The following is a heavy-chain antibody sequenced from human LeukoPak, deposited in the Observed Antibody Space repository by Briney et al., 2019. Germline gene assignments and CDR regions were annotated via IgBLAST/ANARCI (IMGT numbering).Heavy chain of an antibody. CDR2: ISPSGGIT. CDR1: GFTFSSHG. CDR3: GKSGYNRFDY. J-gene: IGHJ4*02. Sequence: GGPLRLSCAASGFTFSSHGMNWVRQAPGKGLEWVSGISPSGGITHYTDSVKGRFNISRDNSKNTVSLQMNGLRGEDTAVYYCGKSGYNRFDYWGQGILVTVSS. V-gene: IGHV3-23*01. D-gene: IGHD5-24*01.